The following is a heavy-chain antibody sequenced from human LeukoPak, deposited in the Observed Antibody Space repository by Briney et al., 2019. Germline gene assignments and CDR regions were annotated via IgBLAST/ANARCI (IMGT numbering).Heavy chain of an antibody. CDR3: AREERDAFDI. V-gene: IGHV4-34*01. CDR2: INHSGST. D-gene: IGHD5-24*01. J-gene: IGHJ3*02. CDR1: GGSFSGYY. Sequence: SETLSLTCAVYGGSFSGYYWSWIRQPPGKGLEWIGEINHSGSTNYNPSLKSRVTISVDTSKNQFSLKLSSVTAADTAVYYCAREERDAFDIWGQGTMVTVSS.